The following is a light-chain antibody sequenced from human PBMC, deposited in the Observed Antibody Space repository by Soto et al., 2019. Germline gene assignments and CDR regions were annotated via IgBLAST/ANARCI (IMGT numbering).Light chain of an antibody. Sequence: HSVLTQPPSVSAAPGQKVTISCSGSSSNIGNNYVSWYQQLPGTAPKLLIYDNNKRPSGIPDRFSGSKSGTSATLGITGLQTGDEADYYCGTWHSSLSAGVFGGGTKVTVL. V-gene: IGLV1-51*01. CDR3: GTWHSSLSAGV. J-gene: IGLJ3*02. CDR1: SSNIGNNY. CDR2: DNN.